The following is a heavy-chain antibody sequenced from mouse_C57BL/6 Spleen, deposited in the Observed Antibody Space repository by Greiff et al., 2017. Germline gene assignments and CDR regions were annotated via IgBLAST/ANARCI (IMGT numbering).Heavy chain of an antibody. J-gene: IGHJ2*01. V-gene: IGHV1-78*01. CDR3: ARYFLCGSYFDY. CDR2: IYARGGST. D-gene: IGHD1-1*01. Sequence: QVQLQQSDAELVKPGASVKISCMVSGYTFTDNTILWMKQRPDQGLEWIGTIYARGGSTKYNEKFKGKATLRADISSSTAYMQHNSLTSKDSAVYFSARYFLCGSYFDYWDEGTTLTVSS. CDR1: GYTFTDNT.